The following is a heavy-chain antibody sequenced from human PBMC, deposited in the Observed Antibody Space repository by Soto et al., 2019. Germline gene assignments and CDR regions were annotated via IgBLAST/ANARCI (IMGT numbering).Heavy chain of an antibody. J-gene: IGHJ3*02. CDR1: GGSISSSSYY. Sequence: PSETLSLTCTVSGGSISSSSYYWGWIRQPPGKGLEWIGSIYYSGSTYYNPSLKSRVTISVDTSKNQFSLKLSSVTAADTAVYYCARMGGVVVTAIRGAFDIWGQGTMVTVSS. CDR2: IYYSGST. CDR3: ARMGGVVVTAIRGAFDI. D-gene: IGHD2-21*02. V-gene: IGHV4-39*01.